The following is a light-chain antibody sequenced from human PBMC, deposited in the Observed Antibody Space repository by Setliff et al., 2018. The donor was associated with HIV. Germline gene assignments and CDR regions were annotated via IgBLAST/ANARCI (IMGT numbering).Light chain of an antibody. CDR3: CSNTSSYTYV. V-gene: IGLV2-14*02. CDR1: SNDVGRYDL. J-gene: IGLJ1*01. CDR2: QAT. Sequence: QSALTQPASVSGSPGQSITISCTGTSNDVGRYDLVSWYQQHPARAPKLIIYQATRRPSGVSNRFSGSKSGNVASLTISGLQAEDEADYYCCSNTSSYTYVFGTGTKVTVL.